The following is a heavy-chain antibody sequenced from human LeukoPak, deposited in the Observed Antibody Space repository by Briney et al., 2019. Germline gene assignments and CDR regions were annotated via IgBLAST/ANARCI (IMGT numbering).Heavy chain of an antibody. CDR3: AKDPDYGDYFDY. V-gene: IGHV3-23*01. CDR1: GFTFSSYA. J-gene: IGHJ4*02. D-gene: IGHD4-17*01. CDR2: ISGSGGST. Sequence: GGSLRLSCAASGFTFSSYAMSWVRQAPGEGLEWVSAISGSGGSTYYADSVKGRFTISRDNSKNTLYLQMNSLRAEDTAVYYCAKDPDYGDYFDYWGQGTLVTVSS.